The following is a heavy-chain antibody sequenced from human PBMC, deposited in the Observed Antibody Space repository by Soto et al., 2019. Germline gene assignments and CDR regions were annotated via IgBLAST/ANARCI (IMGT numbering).Heavy chain of an antibody. CDR3: ASEPEDCSSTSCYWG. Sequence: PSETLSLTCTVSGGSISSSSYYWGWIRQPPGKGLEWIGSIYYSGSTYYNPSLKSRVTISVDTSKNQFSLKLSSVTAADTAVYYCASEPEDCSSTSCYWGWSQGTLGTVSS. CDR2: IYYSGST. D-gene: IGHD2-2*01. CDR1: GGSISSSSYY. J-gene: IGHJ4*02. V-gene: IGHV4-39*01.